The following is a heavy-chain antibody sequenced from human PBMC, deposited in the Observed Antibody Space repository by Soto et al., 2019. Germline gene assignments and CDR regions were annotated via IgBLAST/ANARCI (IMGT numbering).Heavy chain of an antibody. CDR2: IDGGGGSK. V-gene: IGHV3-23*01. Sequence: EVQLLESGGGLAQPGGSLRLSCAASGFTFSNYAMTWVRQAPGEGLVWLSSIDGGGGSKFYADSVKGRFTISRDNSENTLYLQMNSLRAEDTAVYYCANRGLAGLGDVASHFDYWGPVTLVTVSS. CDR1: GFTFSNYA. CDR3: ANRGLAGLGDVASHFDY. D-gene: IGHD3-16*01. J-gene: IGHJ4*02.